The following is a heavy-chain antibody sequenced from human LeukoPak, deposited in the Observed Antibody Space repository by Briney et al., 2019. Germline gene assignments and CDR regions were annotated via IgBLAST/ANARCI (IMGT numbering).Heavy chain of an antibody. V-gene: IGHV1-2*02. CDR2: INPHSGGT. Sequence: EASVKVSCKASGYTFTGYYIHWVRQAPGQGLEWMGWINPHSGGTNYAQRFRGRVTMTRDTSISTAYMDLSRLTSDDTAVYYCARVGESYYDYVWGSYGGLDYWGQGTLVTVSS. D-gene: IGHD3-16*01. J-gene: IGHJ4*02. CDR3: ARVGESYYDYVWGSYGGLDY. CDR1: GYTFTGYY.